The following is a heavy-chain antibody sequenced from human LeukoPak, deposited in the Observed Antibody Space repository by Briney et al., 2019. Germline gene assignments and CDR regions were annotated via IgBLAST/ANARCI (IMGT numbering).Heavy chain of an antibody. Sequence: SETLSLTCTVSGGSISSYYWSWIRQPPGKGLEWIGYIYYSRSTNYNPSLKSRVTISVDTSKNQFSLKLSSVTAADTAVYYCARNYGGNYLGAFDIWGQGTMVTVSS. D-gene: IGHD4-23*01. V-gene: IGHV4-59*01. J-gene: IGHJ3*02. CDR1: GGSISSYY. CDR2: IYYSRST. CDR3: ARNYGGNYLGAFDI.